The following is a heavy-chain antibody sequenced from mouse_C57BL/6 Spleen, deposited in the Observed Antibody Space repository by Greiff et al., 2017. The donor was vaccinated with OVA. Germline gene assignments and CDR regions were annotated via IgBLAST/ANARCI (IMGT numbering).Heavy chain of an antibody. CDR1: GFTFTDYY. J-gene: IGHJ2*01. CDR3: ARYIVLRYYFDY. D-gene: IGHD1-1*01. CDR2: IRNKANGYTT. Sequence: EVQLVESGGGLVQPGGSLSLSCAASGFTFTDYYMSWVRQPPGKALEWLGFIRNKANGYTTEYSASVKGRFTISRDNSQSILYLQMNALRAEDRATYYCARYIVLRYYFDYWGQGTTLTVSS. V-gene: IGHV7-3*01.